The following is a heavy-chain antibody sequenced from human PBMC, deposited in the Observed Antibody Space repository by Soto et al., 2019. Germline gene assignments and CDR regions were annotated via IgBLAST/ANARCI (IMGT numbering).Heavy chain of an antibody. D-gene: IGHD2-15*01. CDR3: ARIYCSGGSCWWFDY. CDR2: IYSGGST. J-gene: IGHJ4*02. CDR1: GFTVSSNY. Sequence: GGSLRLSCAASGFTVSSNYMSWVRQAPGKGLEWVSVIYSGGSTYYADSVKGRFTISRDNSKNTLYLQMNSLRAGDTAVYYCARIYCSGGSCWWFDYWGQGTLVTVSS. V-gene: IGHV3-66*01.